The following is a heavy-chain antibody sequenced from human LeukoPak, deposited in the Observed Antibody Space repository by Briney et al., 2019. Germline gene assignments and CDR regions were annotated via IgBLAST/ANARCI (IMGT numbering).Heavy chain of an antibody. CDR1: GGSISSGSYY. J-gene: IGHJ4*02. CDR2: MYYSGTT. V-gene: IGHV4-39*01. Sequence: SSETLSLTCAVSGGSISSGSYYWGWIRQPPGKGLEWIASMYYSGTTFYSPSLKSRVTISVDTSKNQLSLKLGSVTAADTAVYYCARQPPRDGSAFDYWGQGTLVTVSS. CDR3: ARQPPRDGSAFDY.